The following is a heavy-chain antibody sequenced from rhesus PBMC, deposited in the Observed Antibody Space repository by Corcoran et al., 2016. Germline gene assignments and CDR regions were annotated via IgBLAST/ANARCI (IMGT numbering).Heavy chain of an antibody. CDR2: IYGNSAST. D-gene: IGHD1-1-1*01. V-gene: IGHV4-73*01. CDR1: GASISGSYY. J-gene: IGHJ4*01. CDR3: ARARSAIASNFDY. Sequence: QVQLQQWGEGLVKPSEPLSLTCAVSGASISGSYYWSWIGQPPGKGQEWSGYIYGNSASTNYKPSLKNRVTISKDTSKNQFSLKLNSVTAADTAVYYCARARSAIASNFDYWGQGVLVTVSS.